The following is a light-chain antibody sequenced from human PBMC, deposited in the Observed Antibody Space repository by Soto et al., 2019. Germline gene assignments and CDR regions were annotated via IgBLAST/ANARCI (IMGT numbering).Light chain of an antibody. CDR1: QSLSSSS. Sequence: EIVLTQSPGTLSLSPGERATLSCRASQSLSSSSLAWYQQKPGQAPRLLIYDASSRATGIPDRFSGSGSGTDFTLTISRLEPEDFALYHCQQYDTSPTFGQGTKVDIK. CDR2: DAS. V-gene: IGKV3-20*01. J-gene: IGKJ1*01. CDR3: QQYDTSPT.